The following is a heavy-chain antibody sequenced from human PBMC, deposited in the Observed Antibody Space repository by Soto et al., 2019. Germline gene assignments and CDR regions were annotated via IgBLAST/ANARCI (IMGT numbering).Heavy chain of an antibody. CDR2: IIPILGIA. D-gene: IGHD3-3*01. J-gene: IGHJ5*02. CDR3: ASEVELRFLEWLVNWFDP. V-gene: IGHV1-69*02. CDR1: GGTFSSYT. Sequence: ASVKVSCKASGGTFSSYTISWVRQAPGQGLEWMGRIIPILGIANYAQKFQGRVTITADKSTSTAYMELSSLRSEDTAVYYCASEVELRFLEWLVNWFDPWGQGTLVTVSS.